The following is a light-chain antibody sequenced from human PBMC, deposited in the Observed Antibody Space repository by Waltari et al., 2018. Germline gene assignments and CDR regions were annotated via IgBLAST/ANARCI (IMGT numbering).Light chain of an antibody. V-gene: IGLV4-69*01. J-gene: IGLJ3*02. Sequence: QLVLTQSPSASASLGASVKLTCTLSSGHSSNVVAWHQQQPEKGPRYLMKVNSVGSHSKGDDIPDRFSGSSSGAERYRTISSLQSEDEADYYCQTGGHGTWVFGGGTKLTVL. CDR2: VNSVGSH. CDR1: SGHSSNV. CDR3: QTGGHGTWV.